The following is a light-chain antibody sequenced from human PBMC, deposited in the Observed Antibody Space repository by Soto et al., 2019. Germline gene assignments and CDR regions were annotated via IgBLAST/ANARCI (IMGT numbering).Light chain of an antibody. V-gene: IGKV2-28*01. CDR1: QSLLHGNGYNY. CDR2: LGS. J-gene: IGKJ4*01. Sequence: DIVMTQSPLSLPVTPGEPASISCRSSQSLLHGNGYNYLDWYLQKPGQSPQLLIYLGSNRASGAPDRFSGSGSGTDFTLKISRVEAEDVGVYYCMQALQTPLTFGGGTKVEIK. CDR3: MQALQTPLT.